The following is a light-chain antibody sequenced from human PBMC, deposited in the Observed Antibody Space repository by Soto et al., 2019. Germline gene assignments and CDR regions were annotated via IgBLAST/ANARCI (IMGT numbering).Light chain of an antibody. V-gene: IGKV3-15*01. Sequence: EVVMTQSPATLSVSPGEGATLSCRASQTVSRNLAWYQQRPGQAPRLLIYDISNRAAGVPARFSGSGSETEFTLTIRSLQSEDFAVYFRQQYNNWPSFGQGTLLEIK. CDR1: QTVSRN. CDR3: QQYNNWPS. J-gene: IGKJ5*01. CDR2: DIS.